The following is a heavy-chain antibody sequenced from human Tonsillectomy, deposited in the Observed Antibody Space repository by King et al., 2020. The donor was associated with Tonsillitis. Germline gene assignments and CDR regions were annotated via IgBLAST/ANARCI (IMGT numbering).Heavy chain of an antibody. CDR3: ASPGDGYNPSGYFQH. J-gene: IGHJ1*01. CDR2: IYYSGRT. CDR1: GGSVSSGSYY. Sequence: VQLQESGPGLVKPSETLSLTCTVSGGSVSSGSYYWSWIRQPPRKGLEWIGYIYYSGRTNYNPSLKSRVTISVDTSKNQFSLNLSSVTAAATAAYYCASPGDGYNPSGYFQHWGQGTLVTVSS. V-gene: IGHV4-61*01. D-gene: IGHD5-24*01.